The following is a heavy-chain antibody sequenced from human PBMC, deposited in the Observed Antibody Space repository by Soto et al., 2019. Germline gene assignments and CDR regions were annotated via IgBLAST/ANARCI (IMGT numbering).Heavy chain of an antibody. CDR3: AKDFTDYYYYMDV. D-gene: IGHD2-8*02. V-gene: IGHV3-9*01. Sequence: EVQLVESGGGLVQPGRSLRLSCAASGFTFEDYAMHWVRQAPGKGLEWVSGISWNSASIGYAESVKGRFTISRDNAKKSLYLQMNSLRGEDTALYYCAKDFTDYYYYMDVWGKGTTVTVSS. CDR1: GFTFEDYA. J-gene: IGHJ6*03. CDR2: ISWNSASI.